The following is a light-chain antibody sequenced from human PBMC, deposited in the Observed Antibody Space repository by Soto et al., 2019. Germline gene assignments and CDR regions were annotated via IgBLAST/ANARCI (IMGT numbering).Light chain of an antibody. J-gene: IGKJ1*01. CDR3: QQYNNWPLWT. Sequence: DIVLTQSPGTLSLSPWERATLSCMASQSVSSNLAWYQQKPGQPPRLLLYGVYTRATAIPARLSGSGSETEFTLTISSLQSEDSAVYYCQQYNNWPLWTFGQGTKVDIK. CDR2: GVY. CDR1: QSVSSN. V-gene: IGKV3-15*01.